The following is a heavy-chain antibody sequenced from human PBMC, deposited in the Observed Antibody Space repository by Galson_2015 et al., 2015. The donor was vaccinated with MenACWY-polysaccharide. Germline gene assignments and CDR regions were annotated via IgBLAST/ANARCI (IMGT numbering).Heavy chain of an antibody. D-gene: IGHD2-15*01. CDR1: GGSVSDVDYY. Sequence: SETLSLTCTVSGGSVSDVDYYWSWIRQPPGKGLECLGYVYYSGHPNYNPSLNSRVAMSVDTSKNQFSLSLSSVPAADTAVYYCARALGYCSGGSCFRGEGNRFDPWGQGTLVIVSS. CDR3: ARALGYCSGGSCFRGEGNRFDP. V-gene: IGHV4-61*08. J-gene: IGHJ5*02. CDR2: VYYSGHP.